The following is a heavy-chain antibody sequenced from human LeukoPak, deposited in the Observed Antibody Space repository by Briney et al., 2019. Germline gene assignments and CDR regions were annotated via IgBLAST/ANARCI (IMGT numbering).Heavy chain of an antibody. V-gene: IGHV1-18*01. CDR1: GYTFTSYG. CDR2: ISAYNGNT. CDR3: VRVPPRTTIYAY. Sequence: ASVKVSCKASGYTFTSYGISWVRQAPGQGLEWMGWISAYNGNTNYAQKLQGRVTMTRTTSIGTAYMELSSLRSDDTAIYYCVRVPPRTTIYAYWGQGTLVTVSS. J-gene: IGHJ4*02. D-gene: IGHD1-14*01.